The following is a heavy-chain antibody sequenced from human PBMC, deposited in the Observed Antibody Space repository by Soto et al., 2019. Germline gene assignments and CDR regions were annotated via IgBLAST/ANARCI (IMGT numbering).Heavy chain of an antibody. V-gene: IGHV1-18*01. CDR2: ISAYNGNT. Sequence: ASVKVSCKASGYTFTSYGISWVRQAPGQGLEWMGWISAYNGNTNYAQKLQGRVTMTTDTSTSTAYIELRSLRSDDTAVYYCARDLTPGLAAGFDPWGQGTLVTVSS. CDR3: ARDLTPGLAAGFDP. CDR1: GYTFTSYG. J-gene: IGHJ5*02. D-gene: IGHD6-13*01.